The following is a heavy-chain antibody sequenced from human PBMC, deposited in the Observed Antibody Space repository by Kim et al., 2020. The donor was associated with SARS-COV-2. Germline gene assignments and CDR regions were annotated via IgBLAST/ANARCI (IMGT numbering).Heavy chain of an antibody. D-gene: IGHD6-19*01. Sequence: ASVKVSCKASGYTFTSYGISWVRQAPGQGLEWMGWISAYDGHTNYAQKLRGRVTMTTDTSTSTAYMELRSLGSDDTAVYYCARDPPGIAMPGFDYWGQGTLVTVSS. J-gene: IGHJ4*02. CDR1: GYTFTSYG. CDR2: ISAYDGHT. CDR3: ARDPPGIAMPGFDY. V-gene: IGHV1-18*01.